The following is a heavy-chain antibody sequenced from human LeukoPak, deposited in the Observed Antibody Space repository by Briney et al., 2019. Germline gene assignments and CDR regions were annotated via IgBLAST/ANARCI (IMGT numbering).Heavy chain of an antibody. Sequence: GGSLRLSCAASGFTFSSYAMHWVRQAPGKGLEYVSAISSNGGSTYYANSVKGRLTISRDNSKNTLYLQMGSLRAEDMAVYYCARDSGRDGCNLYYFDYWGQGTLVTVSS. CDR2: ISSNGGST. D-gene: IGHD5-24*01. V-gene: IGHV3-64*01. CDR1: GFTFSSYA. J-gene: IGHJ4*02. CDR3: ARDSGRDGCNLYYFDY.